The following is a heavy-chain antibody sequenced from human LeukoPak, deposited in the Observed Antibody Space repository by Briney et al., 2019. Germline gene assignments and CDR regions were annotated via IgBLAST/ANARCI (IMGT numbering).Heavy chain of an antibody. CDR3: ARDLYYFDY. D-gene: IGHD2/OR15-2a*01. CDR1: GLTFSTYA. CDR2: IRGIGDDT. Sequence: GGSLRLSCAASGLTFSTYAMTWVRQAPGKGLDWVSGIRGIGDDTYYADSVKGRFTISRDNSKNTLYLQMNSLRAEDTAVYYCARDLYYFDYWGQGTLVTVSS. V-gene: IGHV3-23*01. J-gene: IGHJ4*02.